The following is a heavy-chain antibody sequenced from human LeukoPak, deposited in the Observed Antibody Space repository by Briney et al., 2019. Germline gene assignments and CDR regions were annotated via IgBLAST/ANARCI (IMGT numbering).Heavy chain of an antibody. V-gene: IGHV3-23*01. CDR1: GFPSRTYA. CDR2: ISGGGDST. D-gene: IGHD3-10*01. CDR3: AKGQISMVRGVILDPDY. J-gene: IGHJ4*02. Sequence: GGSLRLSCAASGFPSRTYAMNWVRQAPGKGLEWVSGISGGGDSTYYADFVKGRFTISRDNSKNTLYLQMNSLRVEDTAVYYCAKGQISMVRGVILDPDYWGRGTLVTVSS.